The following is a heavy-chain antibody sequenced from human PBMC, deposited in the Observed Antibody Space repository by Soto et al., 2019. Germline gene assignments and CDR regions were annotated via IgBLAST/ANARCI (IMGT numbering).Heavy chain of an antibody. V-gene: IGHV1-69*13. CDR2: IIPIFGTA. D-gene: IGHD6-19*01. J-gene: IGHJ4*02. Sequence: VASVKVSCKASGGTFSSYAISWVRQAPGQGLEWMGGIIPIFGTANYAQKFQGRVTITADESTSTAYMELSSLRSEDTAVYYCARGIAVAGFDYWGQGTLVTVSS. CDR1: GGTFSSYA. CDR3: ARGIAVAGFDY.